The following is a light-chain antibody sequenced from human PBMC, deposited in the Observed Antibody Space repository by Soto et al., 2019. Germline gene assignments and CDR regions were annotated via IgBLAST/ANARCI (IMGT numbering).Light chain of an antibody. Sequence: QTVVTQEPSLTVSPGGKVTLTCASSTGAVTSGYYPNWFQQTPGQAPRALIYNTSNKHSWTPARFSGSLLGGKAALTLSGVQPEDEAEYYCLLYYGGAQVFGGGTKLTVL. CDR3: LLYYGGAQV. CDR2: NTS. CDR1: TGAVTSGYY. V-gene: IGLV7-43*01. J-gene: IGLJ2*01.